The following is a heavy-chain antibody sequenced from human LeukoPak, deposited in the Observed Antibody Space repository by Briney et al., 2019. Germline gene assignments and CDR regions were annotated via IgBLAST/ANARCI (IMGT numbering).Heavy chain of an antibody. CDR2: VYYNGIA. D-gene: IGHD1/OR15-1a*01. CDR3: ASQLGGTTFH. Sequence: SETLSLTCTVSGVSINTYFWSWIRQPPGKGLEWIGYVYYNGIANYNPSLKSRVSISLDTSKNQFSLRLNSVTAAETAVYYCASQLGGTTFHWGQGTLVTVSS. V-gene: IGHV4-59*01. CDR1: GVSINTYF. J-gene: IGHJ4*02.